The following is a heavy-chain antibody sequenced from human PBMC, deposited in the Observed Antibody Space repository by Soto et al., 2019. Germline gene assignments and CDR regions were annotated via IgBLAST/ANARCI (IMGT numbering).Heavy chain of an antibody. V-gene: IGHV1-69*01. D-gene: IGHD2-15*01. CDR1: GGTFSIYT. CDR3: AREGPPDIAWFDP. J-gene: IGHJ5*02. CDR2: SA. Sequence: QVQLVQSGAEVKKPGSSVKVSCKASGGTFSIYTISWVRQAPGQGLAWMGGSANSAQKFQGRLTVTADESTSTLYLELSSLTSEDTAVYYCAREGPPDIAWFDPWGQGTLVSVSS.